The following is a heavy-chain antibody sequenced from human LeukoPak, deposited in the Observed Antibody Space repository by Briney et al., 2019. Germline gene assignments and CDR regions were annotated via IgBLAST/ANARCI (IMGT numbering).Heavy chain of an antibody. D-gene: IGHD6-13*01. CDR2: ISAYNGNT. CDR3: ARVDSDIAAAGTGPYNWFDP. V-gene: IGHV1-18*01. J-gene: IGHJ5*02. Sequence: GASVKVSCKASGHTFTSYGISWVRQAPGQGLEWMGWISAYNGNTNYAQKLQGRVTMTTDTSTSTAYMELRSLRSDDTAVYYCARVDSDIAAAGTGPYNWFDPWGQGTLVTVSS. CDR1: GHTFTSYG.